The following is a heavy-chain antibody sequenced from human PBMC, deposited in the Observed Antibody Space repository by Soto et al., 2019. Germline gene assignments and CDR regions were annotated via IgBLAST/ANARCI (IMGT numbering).Heavy chain of an antibody. Sequence: PPGQGLGWMGSIDYSGSTYYSPSLKIRVTISVDPSENHFSLKLTSVTAADTSVYYCARRRGGNQGEVYYHVMAVWRQGPTVTVS. CDR2: IDYSGST. V-gene: IGHV4-39*02. J-gene: IGHJ6*02. D-gene: IGHD1-1*01. CDR3: ARRRGGNQGEVYYHVMAV.